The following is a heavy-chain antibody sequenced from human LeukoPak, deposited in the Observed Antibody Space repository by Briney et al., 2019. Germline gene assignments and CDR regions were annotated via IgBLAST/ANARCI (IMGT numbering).Heavy chain of an antibody. CDR1: GYTFTGLY. J-gene: IGHJ4*02. CDR2: INPNSGGT. V-gene: IGHV1-2*02. Sequence: ASVKVSCKAAGYTFTGLYLHWVRQAPGQGLEWMGWINPNSGGTDFVQKFQGRVTMTRDASISTAYMELSRLTSDDTAVYFCARGAKGFDYWGQGTLVTVSS. CDR3: ARGAKGFDY.